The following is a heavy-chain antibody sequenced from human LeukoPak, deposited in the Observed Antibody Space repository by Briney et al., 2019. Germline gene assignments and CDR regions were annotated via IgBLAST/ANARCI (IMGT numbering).Heavy chain of an antibody. D-gene: IGHD5-24*01. V-gene: IGHV4-39*07. CDR2: IYYSGST. CDR3: ARVVGLQEFDY. J-gene: IGHJ4*02. Sequence: SETLSLTCTVSGGSISSSSYYWGWIRQPPGKGLEWIGSIYYSGSTYYNPSLKSRGTISVDTSKNQFSLKLSSVTAADTAVYYCARVVGLQEFDYWGQGTLVTVSS. CDR1: GGSISSSSYY.